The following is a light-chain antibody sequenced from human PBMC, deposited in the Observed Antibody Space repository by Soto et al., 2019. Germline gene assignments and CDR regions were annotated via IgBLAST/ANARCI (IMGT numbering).Light chain of an antibody. CDR1: QSVNNNF. J-gene: IGKJ1*01. CDR3: QQHGTSPWT. CDR2: GAS. Sequence: EIVLTQSPGTLSLSPGARATLSCRASQSVNNNFFAWYQQKPGQAPRLLIYGASNRATGIPDRFSGSGSGTDSTLTVSRLEPEDFAVYYCQQHGTSPWTFGQGTKVEVK. V-gene: IGKV3-20*01.